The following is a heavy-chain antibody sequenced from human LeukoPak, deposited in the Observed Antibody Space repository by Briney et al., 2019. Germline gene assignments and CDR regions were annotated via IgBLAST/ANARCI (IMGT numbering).Heavy chain of an antibody. Sequence: SDTLSLTCAVSGYSISSSNWWGWIRQPPGKGLEWIGYIYYSGSTYYNPSLKSRVTMSVDTSKNQFSLKLSSVTAVDTAVYYCARIRQYGNSDAFDIWGQGTMVTVSS. J-gene: IGHJ3*02. CDR1: GYSISSSNW. D-gene: IGHD1-14*01. V-gene: IGHV4-28*01. CDR3: ARIRQYGNSDAFDI. CDR2: IYYSGST.